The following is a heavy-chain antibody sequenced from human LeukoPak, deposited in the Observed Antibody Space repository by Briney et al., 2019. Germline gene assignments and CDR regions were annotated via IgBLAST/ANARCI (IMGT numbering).Heavy chain of an antibody. CDR3: ARHTYDY. J-gene: IGHJ4*02. Sequence: PGGSLRLSCAASGFTFSDYYMSWIRQPAGKGLEWIGRIYTSGSTNYNPSLKSRVTISVDTSKNQFSLKLSSVTAADTAVYYCARHTYDYWGQGTLVTVSS. CDR2: IYTSGST. V-gene: IGHV4-4*07. CDR1: GFTFSDYY. D-gene: IGHD5-18*01.